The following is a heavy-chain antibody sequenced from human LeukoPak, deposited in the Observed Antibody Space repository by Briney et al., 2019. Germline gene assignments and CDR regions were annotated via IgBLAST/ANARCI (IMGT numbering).Heavy chain of an antibody. J-gene: IGHJ4*02. CDR3: AREDIVLMVYGSYFAY. D-gene: IGHD2-8*01. V-gene: IGHV1-69*05. CDR2: IIPIVGTA. CDR1: GGTFISYA. Sequence: AVKVSCKASGGTFISYAISWVRQAQGQGGEGMGGIIPIVGTANYAQKFQGRVTITTHESTTTTYMELSSLRSEDTAVYYCAREDIVLMVYGSYFAYWGQGTLVTASS.